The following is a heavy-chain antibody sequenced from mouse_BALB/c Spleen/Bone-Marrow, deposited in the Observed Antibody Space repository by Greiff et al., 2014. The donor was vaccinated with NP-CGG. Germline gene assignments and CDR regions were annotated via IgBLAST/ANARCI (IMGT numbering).Heavy chain of an antibody. D-gene: IGHD1-1*01. J-gene: IGHJ4*01. CDR2: ISNGGGST. CDR3: ARHPIYYYGSSWGNYAMDY. V-gene: IGHV5-12-2*01. CDR1: GFTFSSYT. Sequence: DVMLVESGGGLVQPGGSLKLSCAASGFTFSSYTMSWVRQTPEKRLEWVAYISNGGGSTHYPDTVKGRFTISRDNAKNTLYLQMSSLKSEDTAMYYCARHPIYYYGSSWGNYAMDYWGQGTSVTVS.